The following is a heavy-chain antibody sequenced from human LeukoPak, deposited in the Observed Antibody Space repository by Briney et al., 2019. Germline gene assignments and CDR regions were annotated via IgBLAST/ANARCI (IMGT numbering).Heavy chain of an antibody. CDR3: ARNTDYGDYSVDY. V-gene: IGHV4-59*01. J-gene: IGHJ4*02. Sequence: SETLSLTCTVSGGSISSYYWSWIRQPPGKGLEWIGYIYYSGSTNYNPSLKSRVTISVDTSKNQFSLKLSSVTAAYTAVYYCARNTDYGDYSVDYWGQGTLVTVSS. D-gene: IGHD4-17*01. CDR1: GGSISSYY. CDR2: IYYSGST.